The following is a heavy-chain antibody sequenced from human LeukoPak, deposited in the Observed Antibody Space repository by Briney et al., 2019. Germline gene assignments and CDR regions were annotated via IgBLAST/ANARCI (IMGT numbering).Heavy chain of an antibody. CDR2: MNPNSGGT. Sequence: GASVKVSCKASGYTFTGYYMHWVRRAPGQGLEWMGWMNPNSGGTNYAQKFQGRVTMTRDTSISTAYMELSRLRSDDTAVYYCARGLIFGVVIFYGMDVWGQGTTVTVSS. CDR3: ARGLIFGVVIFYGMDV. D-gene: IGHD3-3*01. V-gene: IGHV1-2*02. J-gene: IGHJ6*02. CDR1: GYTFTGYY.